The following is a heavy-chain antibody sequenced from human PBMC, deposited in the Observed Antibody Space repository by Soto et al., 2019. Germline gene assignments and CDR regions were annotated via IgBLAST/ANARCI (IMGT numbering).Heavy chain of an antibody. V-gene: IGHV1-18*01. D-gene: IGHD1-1*01. CDR2: ISAYNGNT. CDR3: TKRAGGNIGPFDD. CDR1: GYTFTSYG. J-gene: IGHJ4*02. Sequence: ASVKVSCKASGYTFTSYGISWVRQAPGQGLEWMGWISAYNGNTNYAQKLQGRVTMTTDTSKSTLYLQMNSLRAEDTAVYYCTKRAGGNIGPFDDWGQGTLVTVSS.